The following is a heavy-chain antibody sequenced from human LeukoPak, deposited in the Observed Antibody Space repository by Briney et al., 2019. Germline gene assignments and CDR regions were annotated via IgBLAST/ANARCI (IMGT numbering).Heavy chain of an antibody. D-gene: IGHD3-10*01. CDR3: ARVGDHYHWYFDL. CDR2: LYSGVDT. V-gene: IGHV3-53*01. J-gene: IGHJ2*01. Sequence: PGGSLRLSCAASGFSVCTKYMNWVRQAPGKGLEWVSILYSGVDTYYADSVKGRFTISRDNSKNTLFLQMNSLRADDTAVYYCARVGDHYHWYFDLWGRGTRVSVSS. CDR1: GFSVCTKY.